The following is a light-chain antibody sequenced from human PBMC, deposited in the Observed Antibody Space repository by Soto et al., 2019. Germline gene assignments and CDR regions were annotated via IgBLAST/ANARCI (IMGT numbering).Light chain of an antibody. CDR3: SSYTSRSALGV. CDR2: EVT. CDR1: SSDVGGYNY. Sequence: QSVLTQPASVSGSPGQSITISCTGTSSDVGGYNYVSWYQQHPGKAPKLMIYEVTYRPSGISNRFSGSKSGNTASLTISVLQAEDEADYYCSSYTSRSALGVFGGGTKLTVL. J-gene: IGLJ2*01. V-gene: IGLV2-14*01.